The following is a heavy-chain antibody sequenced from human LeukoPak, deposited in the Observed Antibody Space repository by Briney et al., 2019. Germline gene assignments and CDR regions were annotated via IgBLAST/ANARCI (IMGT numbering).Heavy chain of an antibody. CDR3: GRHEVGYGDY. CDR2: IYYSGST. CDR1: GGSISSSSYY. V-gene: IGHV4-39*01. J-gene: IGHJ4*02. D-gene: IGHD5-12*01. Sequence: RASETLSLTCTVSGGSISSSSYYWGWIRQPPGKGLEWIGSIYYSGSTYYNPSLKSRVTMSVDTSKNQFSLKLSSVTAADTAVYYCGRHEVGYGDYWGQGTLVTVSS.